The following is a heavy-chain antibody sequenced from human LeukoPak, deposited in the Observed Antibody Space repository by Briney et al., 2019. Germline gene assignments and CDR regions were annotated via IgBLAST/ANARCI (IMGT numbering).Heavy chain of an antibody. CDR2: INHSGST. CDR1: GGSFSGYY. CDR3: ARRYYYGSGSYDI. V-gene: IGHV4-34*01. J-gene: IGHJ3*02. Sequence: PSETLSLTCAVYGGSFSGYYWSWIRQPPGKGLEWIGEINHSGSTNYNPSLKSRVTISVDTSKNQFSLKLSSVTAADTAVYYCARRYYYGSGSYDIWGQGKMVTVSS. D-gene: IGHD3-10*01.